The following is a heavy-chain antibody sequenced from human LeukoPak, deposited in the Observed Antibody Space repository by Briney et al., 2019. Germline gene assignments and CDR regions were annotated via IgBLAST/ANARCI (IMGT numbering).Heavy chain of an antibody. V-gene: IGHV4-59*01. D-gene: IGHD1-26*01. CDR2: IYHSGTT. CDR3: ARNIVGPRQVDY. CDR1: GGSISSYY. Sequence: SETLSLTCTVSGGSISSYYWSWIRQPPGKGLEWIGYIYHSGTTNYNPSPKSRVTISVDTSKSQLSLKLSSVTAADTAIYYCARNIVGPRQVDYWGQGTLVTVSS. J-gene: IGHJ4*02.